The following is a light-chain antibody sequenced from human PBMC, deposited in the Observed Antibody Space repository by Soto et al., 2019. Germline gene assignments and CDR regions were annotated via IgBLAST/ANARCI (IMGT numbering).Light chain of an antibody. V-gene: IGKV3-15*01. CDR1: RSLTSN. Sequence: EIVLTQSPATLSVSPGERATLSCRASRSLTSNLAWYQQKPGQAPRLLISGASTGATGIPARFSGSGSGTEFTLTISSLQSEDCAIYYCQQYHTWPITFGGGTKVDIK. CDR3: QQYHTWPIT. CDR2: GAS. J-gene: IGKJ4*01.